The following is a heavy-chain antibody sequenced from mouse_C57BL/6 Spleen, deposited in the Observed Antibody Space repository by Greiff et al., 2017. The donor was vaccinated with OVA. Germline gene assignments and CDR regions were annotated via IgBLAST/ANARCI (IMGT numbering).Heavy chain of an antibody. CDR3: AASLYYRNYEVFMDY. CDR2: INPNNGGT. Sequence: VQLQQSGPELVKPGASVKMSCKASGYTFTDYNMHWVKQSHGKSLEWIGYINPNNGGTSYNQKFKGKATLTVNKSSSTAYMELRSLTSEDSAVYYCAASLYYRNYEVFMDYWGQGTSVTVSS. CDR1: GYTFTDYN. D-gene: IGHD2-5*01. J-gene: IGHJ4*01. V-gene: IGHV1-22*01.